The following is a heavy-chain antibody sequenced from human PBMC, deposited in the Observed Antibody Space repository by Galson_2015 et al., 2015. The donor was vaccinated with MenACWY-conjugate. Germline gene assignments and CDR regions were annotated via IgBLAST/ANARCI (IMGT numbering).Heavy chain of an antibody. J-gene: IGHJ5*02. CDR2: ISAYNGNA. D-gene: IGHD6-13*01. V-gene: IGHV1-18*01. CDR1: GYTFTSYG. Sequence: SVKVSRKASGYTFTSYGISWVRQAPGQGLEWMGWISAYNGNANYAQKLQGRVTMTTDTSTSTAYMELRSLRSDDTAVYYCARARYSSSWNWFDPWGQGTLVTVSS. CDR3: ARARYSSSWNWFDP.